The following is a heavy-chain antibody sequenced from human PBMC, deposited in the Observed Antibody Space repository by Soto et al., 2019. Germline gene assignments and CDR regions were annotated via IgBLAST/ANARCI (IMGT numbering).Heavy chain of an antibody. J-gene: IGHJ4*02. V-gene: IGHV1-2*02. D-gene: IGHD6-6*01. CDR1: GYTFTGYY. CDR3: VTGDHLVR. Sequence: QMQLVQSGAEARKPVASVKVSCKTSGYTFTGYYLNWVRQAPGRGLEWVGWINPKTGDTNNAQKFQGRVTMTTDTSISTGYMELSGLKSDDTAVYYCVTGDHLVRWGQGTRVTVSS. CDR2: INPKTGDT.